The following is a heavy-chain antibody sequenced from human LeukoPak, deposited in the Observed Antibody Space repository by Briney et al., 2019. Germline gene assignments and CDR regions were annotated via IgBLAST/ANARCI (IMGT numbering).Heavy chain of an antibody. Sequence: GASVKVSCKASGYAFTGYYLHWVRQAPGQGLEWMGWINPNSGGTNYAQKFQGRVTMTRDTSISTAYMELSRLRSDDTAVYYCATGSIVGATEAFDIWGQGTMVTVSS. D-gene: IGHD1-26*01. CDR3: ATGSIVGATEAFDI. J-gene: IGHJ3*02. CDR2: INPNSGGT. CDR1: GYAFTGYY. V-gene: IGHV1-2*02.